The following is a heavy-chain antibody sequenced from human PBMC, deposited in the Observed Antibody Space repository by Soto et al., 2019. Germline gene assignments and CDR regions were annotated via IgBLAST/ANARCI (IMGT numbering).Heavy chain of an antibody. D-gene: IGHD3-10*01. J-gene: IGHJ6*02. V-gene: IGHV3-30-3*01. CDR3: ARGFRMVRGEYYYYYYGMDV. CDR1: GFTFSSYA. CDR2: ISYDGSNK. Sequence: GGSLRLSCAASGFTFSSYAMHWVRQAPGKGLEWVAVISYDGSNKYYADSVKGRFTISRDNSKNTLYLQMNSLRAEDTAVYYCARGFRMVRGEYYYYYYGMDVWGQGTTVTVSS.